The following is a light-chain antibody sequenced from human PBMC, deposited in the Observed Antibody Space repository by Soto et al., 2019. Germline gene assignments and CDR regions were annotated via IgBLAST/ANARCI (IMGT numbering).Light chain of an antibody. Sequence: QSALTQPASVSGSPGQSITISCTRTSSDVGSYNFVSWYQQHPGKVPKVMIYEVSKRPSGVSDRFSGSKSGNTASLTISGLQAEDAADYYFCADAGRSTYGFGTGTTLT. CDR3: CADAGRSTYG. V-gene: IGLV2-23*02. J-gene: IGLJ1*01. CDR1: SSDVGSYNF. CDR2: EVS.